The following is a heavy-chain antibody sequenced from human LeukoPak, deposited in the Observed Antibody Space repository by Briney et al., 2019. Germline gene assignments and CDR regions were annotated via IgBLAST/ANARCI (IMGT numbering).Heavy chain of an antibody. CDR2: IYNGGST. J-gene: IGHJ3*02. V-gene: IGHV3-53*01. D-gene: IGHD3-10*01. CDR3: ARGAMVRTYAFDI. CDR1: GFTVSSNY. Sequence: GGSLRLSCAASGFTVSSNYMSWVRQAPGKGLEWVSVIYNGGSTYYADSVKGRFTISRDNSKNTLYLQMNSLRAEDTAVYYCARGAMVRTYAFDIWGQGTMVTVSS.